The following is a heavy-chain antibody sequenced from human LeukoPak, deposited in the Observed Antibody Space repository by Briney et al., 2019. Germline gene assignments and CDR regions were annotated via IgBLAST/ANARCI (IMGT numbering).Heavy chain of an antibody. J-gene: IGHJ4*02. CDR1: GGSISSGGYS. Sequence: SETLSLTCAVSGGSISSGGYSWSWIRQPPGKGLEWIGYIYHSGGTYYNPSLKSRVTISVDRSKNQFSLKLSSVTAADTAVYYCASEGIAAAGTKVWGQGTLVTVSS. CDR2: IYHSGGT. CDR3: ASEGIAAAGTKV. V-gene: IGHV4-30-2*01. D-gene: IGHD6-13*01.